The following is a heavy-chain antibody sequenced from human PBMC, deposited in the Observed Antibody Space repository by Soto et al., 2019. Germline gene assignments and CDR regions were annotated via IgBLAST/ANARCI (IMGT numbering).Heavy chain of an antibody. Sequence: QVQLQESGPGLVRPSETLSLTCTVSSDSISGVYWTWIRQPAGKGLEWIGRIYSSGETSYNPSLTARVIMSLDTSKNQFPPNLTSVTAAETAVYYCARASQCKSYFDCFAWLDYWGQGTLVTVSS. CDR1: SDSISGVY. CDR2: IYSSGET. V-gene: IGHV4-4*07. D-gene: IGHD3-9*01. CDR3: ARASQCKSYFDCFAWLDY. J-gene: IGHJ4*02.